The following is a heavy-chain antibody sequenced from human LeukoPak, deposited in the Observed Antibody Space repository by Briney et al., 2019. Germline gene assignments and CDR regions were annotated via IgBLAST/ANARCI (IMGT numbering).Heavy chain of an antibody. CDR2: ISSSGSTI. CDR1: GFTFSSYE. V-gene: IGHV3-48*03. CDR3: AKVRDYSGTYSSLDY. Sequence: GGSLRLSCAASGFTFSSYEMNWVRQAPGKGLEWVSYISSSGSTIYYADSVKGRFTISRDNSKNTLYLQMNSLRAEDTAVYYCAKVRDYSGTYSSLDYWGQGTLVTVSS. D-gene: IGHD1-26*01. J-gene: IGHJ4*02.